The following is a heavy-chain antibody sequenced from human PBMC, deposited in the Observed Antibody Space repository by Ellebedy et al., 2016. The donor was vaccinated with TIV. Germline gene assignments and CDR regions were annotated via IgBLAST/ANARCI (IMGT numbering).Heavy chain of an antibody. V-gene: IGHV4-34*01. J-gene: IGHJ4*02. CDR2: INHSGST. CDR3: ARLGGEYGSIDY. D-gene: IGHD3-10*01. Sequence: SETLSLXXAVYGGSFSGYYWSWIRQPPGKGLEWIGEINHSGSTNYNPSLKSRVTISVDTSKNQFSLKLSSVTAADTAVYYCARLGGEYGSIDYWGQGTLVTVSS. CDR1: GGSFSGYY.